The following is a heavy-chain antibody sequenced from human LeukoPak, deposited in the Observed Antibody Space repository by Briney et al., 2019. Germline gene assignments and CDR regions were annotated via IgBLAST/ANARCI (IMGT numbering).Heavy chain of an antibody. CDR2: ISGGGAST. CDR1: GFTFTSYG. CDR3: AKDQLADYYDNSGYFDG. Sequence: GGSLRLSCAASGFTFTSYGMTWVREAPGKGLEWVSAISGGGASTYYADSVKGRFTSSRDNSKNTLYLQMNSLRAEDTAIYYCAKDQLADYYDNSGYFDGWGQGTLVTVSS. D-gene: IGHD3-22*01. V-gene: IGHV3-23*01. J-gene: IGHJ4*02.